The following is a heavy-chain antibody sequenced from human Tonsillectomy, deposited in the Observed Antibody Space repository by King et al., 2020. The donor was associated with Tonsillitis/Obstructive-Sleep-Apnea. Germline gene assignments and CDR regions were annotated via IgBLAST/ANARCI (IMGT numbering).Heavy chain of an antibody. J-gene: IGHJ5*01. Sequence: VQLQQWGAGLLKPSETLSLTCAVYGGSFSGFYWTWIRQPPGKGLEWIGEITHSGGNRYNPSLNSRVTISTDSSKNQFSLNLSSVTAADTAVYYCARGDLLTGYYASTDFDSWGQGTLVTVSS. D-gene: IGHD3-9*01. V-gene: IGHV4-34*01. CDR2: ITHSGGN. CDR3: ARGDLLTGYYASTDFDS. CDR1: GGSFSGFY.